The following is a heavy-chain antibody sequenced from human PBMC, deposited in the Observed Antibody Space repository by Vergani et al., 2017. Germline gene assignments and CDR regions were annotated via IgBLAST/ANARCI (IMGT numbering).Heavy chain of an antibody. J-gene: IGHJ4*02. CDR3: AELRYFDY. CDR2: IYHSGST. CDR1: GYSISSGYY. V-gene: IGHV4-38-2*01. Sequence: QLQLQESGPGLVKPSETLSLTCAVSGYSISSGYYWGWIRQPPGKGLEWIGSIYHSGSTYYNPSLKSRVTISVDTSKNQFSLKLISVTAADTAVYYCAELRYFDYWGQGTLVTVSS. D-gene: IGHD1-7*01.